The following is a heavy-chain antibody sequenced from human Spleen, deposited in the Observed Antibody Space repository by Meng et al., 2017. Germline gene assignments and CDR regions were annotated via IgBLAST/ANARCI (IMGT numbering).Heavy chain of an antibody. V-gene: IGHV3-30*04. CDR1: GFTVSSYA. CDR3: ARVYDSSGYYSYYYGMDV. D-gene: IGHD3-22*01. J-gene: IGHJ6*02. CDR2: ISYDGSNK. Sequence: GESLKISCAVSGFTVSSYAMHWVRQAPGKGLEWVAVISYDGSNKYYADSVKGRFTISRDNSKNTLYLQMNSLRAEDTAIYYCARVYDSSGYYSYYYGMDVWGQGTTVTVSS.